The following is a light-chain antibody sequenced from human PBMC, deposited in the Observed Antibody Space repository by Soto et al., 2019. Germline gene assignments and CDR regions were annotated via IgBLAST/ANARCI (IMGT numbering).Light chain of an antibody. V-gene: IGKV1-5*03. CDR3: QQYYRYSYT. Sequence: DIQMTQSPSTLSASVGDRVTITCRASQSMSSWLAWYQQKPGKAPNLLVSKASSLESGVPSRFSGSGSGTEFTLTISSLQHDDFATYYCQQYYRYSYTFGQGTKLEIK. J-gene: IGKJ2*01. CDR1: QSMSSW. CDR2: KAS.